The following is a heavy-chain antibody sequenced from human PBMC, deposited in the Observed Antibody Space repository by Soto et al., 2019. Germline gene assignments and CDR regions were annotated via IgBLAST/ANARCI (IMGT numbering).Heavy chain of an antibody. Sequence: SETLSLTCTVSGGSISSYYWNWIRQPPGKGLEWIGYIYYSGSTNYNPSLKSRVTISIDTSKNQFFLKLNSVTAADTGMYYCARNGGSTWYYFDSWGQGTVVTVSS. CDR1: GGSISSYY. V-gene: IGHV4-59*12. D-gene: IGHD6-13*01. CDR3: ARNGGSTWYYFDS. J-gene: IGHJ4*02. CDR2: IYYSGST.